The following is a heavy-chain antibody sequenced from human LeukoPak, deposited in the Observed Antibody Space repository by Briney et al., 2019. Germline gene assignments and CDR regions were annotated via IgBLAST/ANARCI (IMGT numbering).Heavy chain of an antibody. J-gene: IGHJ4*02. CDR2: ISSSDNTM. CDR1: GFTFSDYH. D-gene: IGHD3-10*01. CDR3: ARDRGSCFDY. V-gene: IGHV3-11*01. Sequence: PGGSLRLSCAASGFTFSDYHMSWIRQAPGKRLEWVSDISSSDNTMYYADSVKGRFTISRDNAKNSLYLQMNSLRAEDTAVYYCARDRGSCFDYWGQGTLITVSS.